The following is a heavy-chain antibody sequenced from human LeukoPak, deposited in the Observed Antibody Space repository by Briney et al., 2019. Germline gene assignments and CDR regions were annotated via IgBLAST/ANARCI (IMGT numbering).Heavy chain of an antibody. CDR1: GFTFSSYS. J-gene: IGHJ4*02. Sequence: GGSLRLSCAASGFTFSSYSMNWVRQAPGKGLEWVSSFSSSSSYIYCADSVKGRFTIPRDNAKNSLYLQMNSLRAEDTAVYYCACRVSLGELSYWGQGTLVTVSS. V-gene: IGHV3-21*01. D-gene: IGHD3-16*02. CDR2: FSSSSSYI. CDR3: ACRVSLGELSY.